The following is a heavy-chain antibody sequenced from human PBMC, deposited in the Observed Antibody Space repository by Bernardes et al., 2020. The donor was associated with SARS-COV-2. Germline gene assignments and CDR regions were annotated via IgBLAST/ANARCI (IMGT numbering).Heavy chain of an antibody. CDR3: ARSPYFVVVTATSGGYFDY. V-gene: IGHV3-30*03. Sequence: GGSLRLSCAASGFTFSSYGMHWVRQAPGKGLEWVAVISYDGSNKYYADSVKGRFTISRDNSKNTLYLQMNSLRAEDTAVYYCARSPYFVVVTATSGGYFDYWGQGTLVTVSS. D-gene: IGHD2-21*02. J-gene: IGHJ4*02. CDR2: ISYDGSNK. CDR1: GFTFSSYG.